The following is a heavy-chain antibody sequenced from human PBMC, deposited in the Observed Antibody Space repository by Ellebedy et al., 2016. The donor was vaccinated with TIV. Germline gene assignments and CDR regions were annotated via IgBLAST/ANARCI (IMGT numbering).Heavy chain of an antibody. J-gene: IGHJ4*02. CDR2: IYHSGNT. Sequence: MPSETLSLTCAVSGGSISSSNWWSWVRQPPGKGLEWIGEIYHSGNTNYSPSLKSRVTISVDKSKNHFSLTLSSVTAADTAVYFCARRTTMVRGIDYWGQGTLVTVSS. CDR1: GGSISSSNW. D-gene: IGHD3-10*01. CDR3: ARRTTMVRGIDY. V-gene: IGHV4-4*02.